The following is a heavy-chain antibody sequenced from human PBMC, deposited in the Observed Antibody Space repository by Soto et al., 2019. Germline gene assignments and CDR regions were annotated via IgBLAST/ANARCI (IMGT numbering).Heavy chain of an antibody. CDR1: GFTFSSYA. J-gene: IGHJ4*02. D-gene: IGHD6-19*01. Sequence: EVQLLESGGGLVQPGGSLRLSCAASGFTFSSYAMSWVRQAPGKGLEWVSAISGSGGSTYYAESVKGRFTISRDNSKNTLYLQMNSLRAEDTAVYYCAKGRFPYNHIAVALFDYWGQGTLVTVSS. V-gene: IGHV3-23*01. CDR3: AKGRFPYNHIAVALFDY. CDR2: ISGSGGST.